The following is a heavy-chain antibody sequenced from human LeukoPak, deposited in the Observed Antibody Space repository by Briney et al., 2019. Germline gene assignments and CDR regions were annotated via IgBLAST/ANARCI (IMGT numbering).Heavy chain of an antibody. Sequence: GGSLRLSCAASGFTFSSYSMNWVRQAPGRGLEWVSAISESGDNTYYADSVKGRFTIFRDNSKSTLYLQLNSLRAEDTAIYYCAKGIHNTGYYPFDYWGQGTLVTVSS. V-gene: IGHV3-23*01. CDR3: AKGIHNTGYYPFDY. CDR2: ISESGDNT. D-gene: IGHD3-22*01. CDR1: GFTFSSYS. J-gene: IGHJ4*02.